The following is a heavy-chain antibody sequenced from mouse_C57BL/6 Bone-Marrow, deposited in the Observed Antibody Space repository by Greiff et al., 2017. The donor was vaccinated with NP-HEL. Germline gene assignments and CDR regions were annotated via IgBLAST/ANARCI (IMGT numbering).Heavy chain of an antibody. J-gene: IGHJ3*01. Sequence: VQLKQSGPELVKPGASVKISCKASGYSFTGYYMHWVKQSSEKSLEWIGEINPSTGGTSYNQKFKGKATLTVDKSSSTAYMQLKSLTSEDSAVYYCAREGAYDPWFAYWGQGTLVTVSA. CDR1: GYSFTGYY. V-gene: IGHV1-43*01. CDR3: AREGAYDPWFAY. CDR2: INPSTGGT. D-gene: IGHD6-5*01.